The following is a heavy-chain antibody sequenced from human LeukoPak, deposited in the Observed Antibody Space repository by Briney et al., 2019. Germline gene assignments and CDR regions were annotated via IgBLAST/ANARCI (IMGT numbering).Heavy chain of an antibody. CDR3: AIPVTYYDILTGYQTFDY. Sequence: SETLSLTCTVSGGSISSSSYYWGWIRQPPGKGLEWIGSIYYSGSTYYNPSLKSRVTISVDTSKNQFSLKLSSVTAADTAVYYCAIPVTYYDILTGYQTFDYWGQGTLVTVSS. J-gene: IGHJ4*02. D-gene: IGHD3-9*01. CDR2: IYYSGST. CDR1: GGSISSSSYY. V-gene: IGHV4-39*07.